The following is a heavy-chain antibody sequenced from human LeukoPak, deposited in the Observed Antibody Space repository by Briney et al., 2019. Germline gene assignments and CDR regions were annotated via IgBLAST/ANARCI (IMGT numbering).Heavy chain of an antibody. CDR2: IRSSSSSI. D-gene: IGHD1-1*01. CDR3: ARMGGSNWNREINWFDP. J-gene: IGHJ5*02. CDR1: GFTFGSYS. Sequence: GGSLRLSCAASGFTFGSYSMNWVRQAPGKGLEWVSYIRSSSSSIYYSESVRGRFTISRDNAQNSLYLQMGSLRVEDTAVYYCARMGGSNWNREINWFDPWGQGTLVTVSS. V-gene: IGHV3-48*04.